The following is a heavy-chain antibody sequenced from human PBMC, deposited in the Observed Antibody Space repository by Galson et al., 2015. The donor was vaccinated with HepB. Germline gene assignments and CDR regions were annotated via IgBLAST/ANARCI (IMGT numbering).Heavy chain of an antibody. CDR3: ARDPGQLAVDYYGMDV. D-gene: IGHD6-6*01. CDR2: IIPIFGTA. V-gene: IGHV1-69*13. CDR1: GGTFSSDA. J-gene: IGHJ6*02. Sequence: SVKVSCKASGGTFSSDAINWVRQAPGQGLAWMGGIIPIFGTATYAQKFQGRVTITADESTSTAYMELISLRSEDTAVYYCARDPGQLAVDYYGMDVWGQGTTVTVSS.